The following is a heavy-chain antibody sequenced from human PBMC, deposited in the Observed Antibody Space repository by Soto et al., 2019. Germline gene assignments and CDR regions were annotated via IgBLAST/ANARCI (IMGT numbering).Heavy chain of an antibody. CDR2: IWYDGSNK. CDR1: GFTFSSYG. CDR3: ARDPTYGDYEAGWFDP. D-gene: IGHD4-17*01. Sequence: GGSLRLSCAASGFTFSSYGMHWVRQAPGKGLEWVAVIWYDGSNKYYADSVKGRFTISRDNSKNTLYLQMNSLRAEDTAVYYCARDPTYGDYEAGWFDPWGQGTLVTVSS. J-gene: IGHJ5*02. V-gene: IGHV3-33*01.